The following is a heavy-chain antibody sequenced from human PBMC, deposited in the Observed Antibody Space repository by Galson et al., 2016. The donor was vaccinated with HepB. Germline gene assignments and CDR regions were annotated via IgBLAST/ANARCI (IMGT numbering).Heavy chain of an antibody. CDR3: TPGTGGH. D-gene: IGHD3-16*01. V-gene: IGHV3-15*01. J-gene: IGHJ6*02. Sequence: SLRLSCAASGFTFSNAWMSWVRQVPGKGLEWAGRIRSKADGGTTDYAAFVKGRFTVSRDDSKNMLYLQMNSLNTEDTAVDYCTPGTGGHWGQGTTVTVSS. CDR2: IRSKADGGTT. CDR1: GFTFSNAW.